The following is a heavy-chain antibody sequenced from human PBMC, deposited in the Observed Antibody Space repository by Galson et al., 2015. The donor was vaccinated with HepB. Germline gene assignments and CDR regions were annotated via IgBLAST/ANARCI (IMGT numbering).Heavy chain of an antibody. V-gene: IGHV3-9*01. D-gene: IGHD3-10*01. J-gene: IGHJ6*02. CDR2: ISWNSDFT. CDR3: AQDLTYYYGSGSYFVGMDV. Sequence: SLRLSCAASGFTFEDYAMHWVRQVPGKGLEWVSGISWNSDFTGYADSVRGRFTISRDNAKCSLYLQMNSLRAEDTALYYCAQDLTYYYGSGSYFVGMDVWGQGTTVTVSS. CDR1: GFTFEDYA.